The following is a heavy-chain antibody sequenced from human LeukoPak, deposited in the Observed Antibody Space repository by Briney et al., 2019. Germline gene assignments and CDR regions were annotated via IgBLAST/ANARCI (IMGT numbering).Heavy chain of an antibody. D-gene: IGHD3-10*01. V-gene: IGHV1-46*01. CDR2: INPSGGST. CDR3: ARERGSPDAFDI. J-gene: IGHJ3*02. Sequence: ASVKVSCKASGYTFTSYYMHWVRQAPGQGLEWMGIINPSGGSTSYAQKFQGRVTMNRDTSTSTVYMELSSLRSEDTAVYYCARERGSPDAFDIWGQGTMVTVSS. CDR1: GYTFTSYY.